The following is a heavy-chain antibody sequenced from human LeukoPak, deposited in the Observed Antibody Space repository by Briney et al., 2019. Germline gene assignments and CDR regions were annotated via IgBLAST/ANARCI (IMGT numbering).Heavy chain of an antibody. D-gene: IGHD6-19*01. CDR2: ISNSNSDI. V-gene: IGHV3-21*01. CDR3: ARPAVAGLRAGGYDY. Sequence: PGGSLRLSCAASGFTFSSHSMNWVRQAPGKGLEWVSSISNSNSDIYYADSVKGRFTISRDNAKNSLHLQMNSLRVEDTAVYYCARPAVAGLRAGGYDYWGQGTLVTVSS. CDR1: GFTFSSHS. J-gene: IGHJ4*02.